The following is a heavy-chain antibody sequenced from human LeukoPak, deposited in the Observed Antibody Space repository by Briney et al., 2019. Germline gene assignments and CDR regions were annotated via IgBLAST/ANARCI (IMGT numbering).Heavy chain of an antibody. J-gene: IGHJ5*02. D-gene: IGHD2-2*01. CDR3: ARDLALYCSSTSSYYWFDP. Sequence: SVKVSCKASGGTFSSYAISWVRQAPGQGLEWMGRIIPIFGTANYAQKFQGRVTITADKSTSTAYMELSSLRSEDTAVYYCARDLALYCSSTSSYYWFDPWGQGTLVTVSS. CDR1: GGTFSSYA. V-gene: IGHV1-69*06. CDR2: IIPIFGTA.